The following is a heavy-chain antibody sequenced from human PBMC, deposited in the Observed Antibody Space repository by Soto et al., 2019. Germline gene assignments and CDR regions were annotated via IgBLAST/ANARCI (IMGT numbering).Heavy chain of an antibody. Sequence: SLRLSCAASGFTFSYYAMGWVRQAPGKGLEWVSVTSDSGGTTYYADSVKGRFTISRDNSKNTLYLQMNSLRVEDTAIYFCAKDARRTSGWYYFDFWGQGALVTVSS. CDR2: TSDSGGTT. V-gene: IGHV3-23*01. CDR3: AKDARRTSGWYYFDF. J-gene: IGHJ4*02. D-gene: IGHD6-19*01. CDR1: GFTFSYYA.